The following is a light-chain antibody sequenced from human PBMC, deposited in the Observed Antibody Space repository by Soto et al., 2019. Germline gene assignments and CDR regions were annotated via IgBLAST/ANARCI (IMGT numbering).Light chain of an antibody. CDR3: QQHSNRPLT. Sequence: VVIQCQATLSFATGEGATLSCRASQSVTSNLAWYQQNPGQAPRLLIFDASKRATGIPARFSGSGSGTDFTLTISSLEPEDFAVYYCQQHSNRPLTFGGGTKVDIK. CDR1: QSVTSN. J-gene: IGKJ4*01. V-gene: IGKV3-11*01. CDR2: DAS.